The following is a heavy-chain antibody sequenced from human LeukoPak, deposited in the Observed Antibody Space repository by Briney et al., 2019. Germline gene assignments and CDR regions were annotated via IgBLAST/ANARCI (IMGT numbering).Heavy chain of an antibody. CDR3: ARGAHYYDSSGYLEWYY. V-gene: IGHV1-46*01. CDR2: INPSGGST. CDR1: GYTFTGYY. J-gene: IGHJ4*02. Sequence: ASVKVSCKASGYTFTGYYMHWVRQAPGQGLEWRGIINPSGGSTSYAQKFQGRVTMTRDTSTSTVYMELSSLRSEDTAVYYCARGAHYYDSSGYLEWYYWGQGTLVTVSS. D-gene: IGHD3-22*01.